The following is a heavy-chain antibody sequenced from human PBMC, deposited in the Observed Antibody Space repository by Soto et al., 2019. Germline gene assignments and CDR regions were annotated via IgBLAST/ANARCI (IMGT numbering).Heavy chain of an antibody. CDR2: INHSGST. V-gene: IGHV4-34*01. D-gene: IGHD3-22*01. Sequence: NPSETLSLTCAVYGGSFSGYYWSWIRQPPGKGLEWIGEINHSGSTNYNPSLKSRVTISVDTSKNQFSLKLSSVTAADTAVYYCAGTYYYDSSGFWPLWGQGTLVTVSS. CDR3: AGTYYYDSSGFWPL. J-gene: IGHJ4*02. CDR1: GGSFSGYY.